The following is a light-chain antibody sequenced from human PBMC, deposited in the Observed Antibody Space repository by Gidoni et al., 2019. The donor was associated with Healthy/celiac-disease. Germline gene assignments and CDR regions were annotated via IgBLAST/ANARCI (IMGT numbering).Light chain of an antibody. CDR3: QQYNNWPLYT. CDR1: QSGSSN. Sequence: EIVMTQSPATLSVSPGERATLSCRDSQSGSSNVAWYQQKPGQAPRLLINGASTRATGIPARFSGSGSGTEFTLTISSRQSEDFAVYYCQQYNNWPLYTFXQXTKLEIK. V-gene: IGKV3-15*01. CDR2: GAS. J-gene: IGKJ2*01.